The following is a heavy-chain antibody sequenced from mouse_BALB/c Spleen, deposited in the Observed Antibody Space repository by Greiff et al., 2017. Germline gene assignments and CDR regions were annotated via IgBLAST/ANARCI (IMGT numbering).Heavy chain of an antibody. CDR3: KKGSSMVMDY. Sequence: EVQLQQSGAELVRSGASVKLSCTASGFNIKDYYMHWVKQRPEQGLEWIGWIDPENGDTEYAPKFQGKATMTADTSSNTAYLQLSSLTSEDTAVYYCKKGSSMVMDYWGQGTSVTVSS. CDR1: GFNIKDYY. J-gene: IGHJ4*01. V-gene: IGHV14-4*02. D-gene: IGHD1-1*02. CDR2: IDPENGDT.